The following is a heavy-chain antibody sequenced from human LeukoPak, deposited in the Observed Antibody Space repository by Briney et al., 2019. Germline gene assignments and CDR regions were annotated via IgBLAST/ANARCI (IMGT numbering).Heavy chain of an antibody. J-gene: IGHJ4*02. D-gene: IGHD5-12*01. CDR2: IYYSGST. CDR1: GCSISSYY. V-gene: IGHV4-59*01. Sequence: SETLSLTCTVSGCSISSYYWSWIRQPPGKVLEWIGYIYYSGSTNYNPSLKSRVTISVDTSKNQFSLKLSSVTAADTAVYYCARGVVGGYDSANWGQGTLVTVSS. CDR3: ARGVVGGYDSAN.